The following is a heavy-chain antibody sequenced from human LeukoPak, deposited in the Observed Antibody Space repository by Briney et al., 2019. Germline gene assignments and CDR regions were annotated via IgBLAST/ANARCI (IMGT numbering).Heavy chain of an antibody. V-gene: IGHV3-23*01. J-gene: IGHJ4*02. CDR1: GFIFNNYG. CDR2: ISNDGGGT. CDR3: AKPQVLSSSWYEYYFDY. D-gene: IGHD6-13*01. Sequence: PGGSLRLSCAASGFIFNNYGLVWVRQAPGKGLEWVSAISNDGGGTTYADFVKGRFSVSRDNSKNTLFLQMNSLRAEDTAVYYCAKPQVLSSSWYEYYFDYWGQGTLVTVSS.